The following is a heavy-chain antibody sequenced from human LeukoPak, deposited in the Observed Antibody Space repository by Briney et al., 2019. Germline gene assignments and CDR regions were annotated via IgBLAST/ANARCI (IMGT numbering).Heavy chain of an antibody. V-gene: IGHV3-7*01. CDR3: ARTLKLVVFDY. CDR1: GFTFSSYW. D-gene: IGHD2-8*02. Sequence: GGSLRLSCAASGFTFSSYWMSWARQAPGKGLEWVANIKQDGSEKYYVDSVKGRFTISRDNAKNSLYLQMNSLRAEDTAVYYCARTLKLVVFDYWGQGTLVTVSS. CDR2: IKQDGSEK. J-gene: IGHJ4*02.